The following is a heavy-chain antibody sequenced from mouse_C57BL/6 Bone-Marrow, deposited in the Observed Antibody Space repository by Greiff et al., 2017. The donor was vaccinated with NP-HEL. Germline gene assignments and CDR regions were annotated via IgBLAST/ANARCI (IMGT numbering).Heavy chain of an antibody. CDR3: ARGGAAQASFAY. D-gene: IGHD3-2*02. V-gene: IGHV5-12*01. CDR2: ISNGGGST. J-gene: IGHJ3*01. Sequence: EVQGVESGGGLVQPGGSLKLSCAASGFTFSDYYMYWVRQTPEKRLEWVAYISNGGGSTYYPDTVKGRFTISRDNAKNTLYLQMSRLKSEDTAMYYCARGGAAQASFAYWGQGTLVTVSA. CDR1: GFTFSDYY.